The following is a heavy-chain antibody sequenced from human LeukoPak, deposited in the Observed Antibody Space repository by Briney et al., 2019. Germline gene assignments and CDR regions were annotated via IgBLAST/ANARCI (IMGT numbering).Heavy chain of an antibody. CDR2: INHSGST. CDR3: ARGLIVTIFGPSYYFDY. J-gene: IGHJ4*02. D-gene: IGHD3-3*01. Sequence: SETLSLTCAVYGGSFSGYYWSWIRQPPGKGLEWIGEINHSGSTNYNPSLKSRVTISVDTSKNQFSLKLSSVTAADTAVYYCARGLIVTIFGPSYYFDYWGQGTRVTVSS. CDR1: GGSFSGYY. V-gene: IGHV4-34*01.